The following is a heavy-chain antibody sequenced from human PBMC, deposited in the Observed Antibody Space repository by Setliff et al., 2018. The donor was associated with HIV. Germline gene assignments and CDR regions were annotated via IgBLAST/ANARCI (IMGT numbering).Heavy chain of an antibody. D-gene: IGHD3-16*01. V-gene: IGHV5-51*01. CDR3: ARRAGTLDNDYFDL. CDR1: VYSFTNNW. Sequence: GESLKISCKGSVYSFTNNWVAWVRQMPGKGLEWMGVIYPSDSDTRYSPSFQGQVTLSVDKSINTAYLQWSSLRPSDSAIYYCARRAGTLDNDYFDLWGQGTKVTVSS. CDR2: IYPSDSDT. J-gene: IGHJ3*01.